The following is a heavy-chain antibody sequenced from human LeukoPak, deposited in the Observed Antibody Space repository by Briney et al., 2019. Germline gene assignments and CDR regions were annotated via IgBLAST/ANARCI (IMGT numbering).Heavy chain of an antibody. J-gene: IGHJ6*02. CDR2: ISYDGSNK. CDR1: GYTFSTSG. D-gene: IGHD6-13*01. V-gene: IGHV3-30*02. Sequence: GGYLRLSCAASGYTFSTSGTHWVRKAPGKGLEWVAVISYDGSNKYYADSVKGRFTISRDNSKNTLYLQMNSLRAEDTAVYYCAKESYWGIAAAGPFYYYYGMDVWGQGTTVTVSS. CDR3: AKESYWGIAAAGPFYYYYGMDV.